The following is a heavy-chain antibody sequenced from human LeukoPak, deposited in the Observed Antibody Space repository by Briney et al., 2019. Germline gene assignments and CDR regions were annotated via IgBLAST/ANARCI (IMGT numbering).Heavy chain of an antibody. CDR3: ARHGGYDFDY. J-gene: IGHJ4*02. D-gene: IGHD3-16*01. CDR2: ISPSGST. CDR1: GGSFSGRY. Sequence: PSETLSLTCAVYGGSFSGRYWSWICQPPGEGLEWIGQISPSGSTTYNPSLESRVTISLDTSKNQFSLRLSSVTAADTAVYYCARHGGYDFDYWGQGTLVTVSS. V-gene: IGHV4-34*01.